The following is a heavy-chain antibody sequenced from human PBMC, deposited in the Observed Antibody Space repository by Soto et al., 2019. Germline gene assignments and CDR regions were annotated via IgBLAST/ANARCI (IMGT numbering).Heavy chain of an antibody. D-gene: IGHD3-22*01. J-gene: IGHJ4*02. CDR2: IYWDDDK. V-gene: IGHV2-5*02. CDR1: GFSLSTSGVG. CDR3: AHPYDSSGYCAY. Sequence: SGPTLVNPTQTLTLTCTFSGFSLSTSGVGVGWIRQPPGKALEWLALIYWDDDKRYSPSLKSRLTITKDTSKNLVVLPMPNMDPVATAPYYGAHPYDSSGYCAYWGQETRVTVSS.